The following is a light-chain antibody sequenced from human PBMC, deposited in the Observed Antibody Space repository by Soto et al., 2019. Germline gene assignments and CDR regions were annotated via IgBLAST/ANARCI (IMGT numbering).Light chain of an antibody. Sequence: ERLMTQSPATLSVSPGERATLSCRASQSVSSNLAWYQQKPGQAPRLLIYGAYSRATGITDRFRGSGSGTDFPLTISRLEPEDFAVYYCQPYGSSPWTFGQGTKVDIK. J-gene: IGKJ1*01. CDR1: QSVSSN. V-gene: IGKV3-20*01. CDR2: GAY. CDR3: QPYGSSPWT.